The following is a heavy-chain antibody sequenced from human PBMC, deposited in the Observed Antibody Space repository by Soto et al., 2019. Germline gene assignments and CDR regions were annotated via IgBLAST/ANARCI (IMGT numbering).Heavy chain of an antibody. V-gene: IGHV3-11*06. CDR1: GFTFSDYY. Sequence: QVQLVESGGGLVKPGGSLRLSCAASGFTFSDYYMSWIRQAPGKGLEWVSYISSSSSYTNYADSVKGRFTISGDNAKNSLYLQMNSLRAEDTAVYYCARRGRIWFGEEDYWGQGTLVTVSS. D-gene: IGHD3-10*01. J-gene: IGHJ4*02. CDR2: ISSSSSYT. CDR3: ARRGRIWFGEEDY.